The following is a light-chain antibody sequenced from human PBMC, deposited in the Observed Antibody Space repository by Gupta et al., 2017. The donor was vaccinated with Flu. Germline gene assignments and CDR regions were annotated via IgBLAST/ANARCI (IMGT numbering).Light chain of an antibody. CDR1: QSISSW. CDR2: KAS. Sequence: TLSASEGDRVTISCRASQSISSWLAWYQQKPGKAPKLLIYKASSLERGVPSRFSGSGSGTEFTLTISSLQPEDFAGYYCQQYNNDIPSWTFGQGTKVEIK. J-gene: IGKJ1*01. V-gene: IGKV1-5*03. CDR3: QQYNNDIPSWT.